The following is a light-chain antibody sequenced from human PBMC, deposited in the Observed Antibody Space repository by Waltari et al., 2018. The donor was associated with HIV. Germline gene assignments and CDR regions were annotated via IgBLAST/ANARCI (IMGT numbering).Light chain of an antibody. CDR3: SSYAGSNNVL. Sequence: QSALTQPPSASGSPGQSVAISCTGTSSDVGGYNSVSWYQQHPGKAPKLMIFEAPKRPSGVPDRFSGSKSGNTASLTVSGLQAEDEADYYCSSYAGSNNVLFGGGTKLTVL. CDR2: EAP. CDR1: SSDVGGYNS. V-gene: IGLV2-8*01. J-gene: IGLJ2*01.